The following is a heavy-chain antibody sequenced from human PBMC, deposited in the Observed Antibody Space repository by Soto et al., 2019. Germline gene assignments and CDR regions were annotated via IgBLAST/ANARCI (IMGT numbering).Heavy chain of an antibody. Sequence: QVQLVESGGGVVQPGRSLRLSCAASGFTFSSYGTHWVRQAPGKGLEWVAVIWYDGSNKYYADSVKGRFTISRDNSKNTLYLQMNSLRAEDTAVYYCARGGDSGYDYGYYYYYGMDVWGQGTTVTVSS. V-gene: IGHV3-33*01. J-gene: IGHJ6*02. CDR3: ARGGDSGYDYGYYYYYGMDV. CDR2: IWYDGSNK. D-gene: IGHD5-12*01. CDR1: GFTFSSYG.